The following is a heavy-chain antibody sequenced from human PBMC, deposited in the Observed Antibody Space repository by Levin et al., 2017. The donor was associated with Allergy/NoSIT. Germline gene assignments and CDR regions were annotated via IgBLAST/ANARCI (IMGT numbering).Heavy chain of an antibody. CDR3: ARSLLWFGELLHYYYYGMDV. CDR1: GYTFTGYY. J-gene: IGHJ6*02. CDR2: INPNSGGT. Sequence: GESLKISCKASGYTFTGYYMHWVRQAPGQGLEWMGWINPNSGGTNYAQKFQGRVTMTRDTSISTAYMELSRLRSDDTAVYYCARSLLWFGELLHYYYYGMDVWGQGTTVTVSS. D-gene: IGHD3-10*01. V-gene: IGHV1-2*02.